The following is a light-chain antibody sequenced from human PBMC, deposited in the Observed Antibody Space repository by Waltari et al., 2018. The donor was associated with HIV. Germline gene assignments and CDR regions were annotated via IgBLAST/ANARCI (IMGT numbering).Light chain of an antibody. Sequence: QSALTQPASVSGSPGQSITISCTGTSSDVGGYDYVSWYQQHPGKAPKLIIYEVTNRPSGVSNRFSGSKSGNTASLSISGIKAEDEADYYCTSYTTTDTVIFGGGTKLTVL. CDR3: TSYTTTDTVI. V-gene: IGLV2-14*01. J-gene: IGLJ2*01. CDR2: EVT. CDR1: SSDVGGYDY.